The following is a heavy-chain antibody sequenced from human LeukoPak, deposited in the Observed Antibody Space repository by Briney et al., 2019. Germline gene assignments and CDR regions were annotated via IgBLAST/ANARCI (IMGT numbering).Heavy chain of an antibody. V-gene: IGHV4-34*01. Sequence: SETLSLTCAVYGGSFSGYYWSWIRQPPGKGLEWIGEINHSGSTNYNPSLKTRLTISLDTSKNQFSLQLSSVTAADTAMYYCARAEDIFGSHFDFWGRGILVTVSS. D-gene: IGHD2-15*01. CDR1: GGSFSGYY. CDR3: ARAEDIFGSHFDF. CDR2: INHSGST. J-gene: IGHJ4*02.